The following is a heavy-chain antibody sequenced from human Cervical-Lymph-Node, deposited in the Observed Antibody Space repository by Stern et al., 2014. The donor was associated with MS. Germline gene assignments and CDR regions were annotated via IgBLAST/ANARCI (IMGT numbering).Heavy chain of an antibody. Sequence: VQLVESGAEVKKPGESLKISCKGSGYTFTNNWIAWVRQMPGKGLEWMGIIYPDDSDIRYSPSLQGQVTISADKSIRTAYPPRSSLKAADSAVYYWARPPPRRKWDDPNYGMDVWGQGTTVTVSS. D-gene: IGHD1-1*01. V-gene: IGHV5-51*03. J-gene: IGHJ6*02. CDR2: IYPDDSDI. CDR1: GYTFTNNW. CDR3: ARPPPRRKWDDPNYGMDV.